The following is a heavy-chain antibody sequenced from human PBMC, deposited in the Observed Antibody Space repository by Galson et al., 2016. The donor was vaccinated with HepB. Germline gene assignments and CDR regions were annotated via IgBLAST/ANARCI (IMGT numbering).Heavy chain of an antibody. D-gene: IGHD6-19*01. CDR2: ISYDGSNK. V-gene: IGHV3-30-3*01. Sequence: SLRLSCAASGFTFSSYAMHWVRQAPGKGLEWVAVISYDGSNKYYTDSVKGRFTISRDNSKNKLYLQMHSLRAEDTAVYYCARAASSVAAYWYFDLWGRGSLVTVSS. CDR1: GFTFSSYA. CDR3: ARAASSVAAYWYFDL. J-gene: IGHJ2*01.